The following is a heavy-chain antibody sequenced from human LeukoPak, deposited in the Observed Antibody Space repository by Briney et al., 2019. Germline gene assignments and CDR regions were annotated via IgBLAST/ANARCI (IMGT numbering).Heavy chain of an antibody. CDR3: ARGNDILTGPTVYYMDV. CDR2: INPSGGST. CDR1: GYTLTELS. J-gene: IGHJ6*03. Sequence: ASVKVSCKVSGYTLTELSMHWVRQAPGQGLEWMGIINPSGGSTSYAQKFQGRVTMTRDTSTSTVYMELSSLRSEDTAVYYCARGNDILTGPTVYYMDVWGKGTTVTVSS. V-gene: IGHV1-46*01. D-gene: IGHD3-9*01.